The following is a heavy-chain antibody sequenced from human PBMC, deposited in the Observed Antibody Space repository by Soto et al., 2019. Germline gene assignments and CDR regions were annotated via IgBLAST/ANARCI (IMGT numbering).Heavy chain of an antibody. CDR2: VFHSGST. J-gene: IGHJ5*02. CDR3: ARVLHWFDP. V-gene: IGHV4-30-2*01. Sequence: ALSLTCVVSGDSFTSGGFSWSWIRQPPGKGLEWLGYVFHSGSTHYNPALESRVTMSLDRSNNQISLRLTSVTAADTAAYFCARVLHWFDPWGQGLPVTVSS. CDR1: GDSFTSGGFS.